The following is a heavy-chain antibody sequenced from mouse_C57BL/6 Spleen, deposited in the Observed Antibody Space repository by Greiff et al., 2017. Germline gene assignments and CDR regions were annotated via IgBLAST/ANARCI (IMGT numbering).Heavy chain of an antibody. CDR2: IDPSDSET. V-gene: IGHV1-52*01. CDR3: ARDYYGSSPYYFDY. CDR1: GYTFTSYW. Sequence: QVQLQQPGAELVRPGSSVKLSCKASGYTFTSYWMHWVKQRPIQGLEWIGNIDPSDSETHYNQKFKDKATLTVDKSSSTAYMRLSSLTSEDSAVYYCARDYYGSSPYYFDYWGQGTTLTVSS. D-gene: IGHD1-1*01. J-gene: IGHJ2*01.